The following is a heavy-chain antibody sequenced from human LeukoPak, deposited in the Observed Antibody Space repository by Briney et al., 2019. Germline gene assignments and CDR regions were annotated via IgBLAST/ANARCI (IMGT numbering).Heavy chain of an antibody. CDR1: GFTFSSYS. D-gene: IGHD2-2*01. V-gene: IGHV3-21*01. J-gene: IGHJ4*02. Sequence: GGSLRLSCAASGFTFSSYSMNWVRQAPGKGLEWVSSISSSSSYIYYADSVKGRFTISRDNAKNSLYLQMNSLRAEDTAVYYCARVKYQLLGTPDYWGQGTLVTVSS. CDR2: ISSSSSYI. CDR3: ARVKYQLLGTPDY.